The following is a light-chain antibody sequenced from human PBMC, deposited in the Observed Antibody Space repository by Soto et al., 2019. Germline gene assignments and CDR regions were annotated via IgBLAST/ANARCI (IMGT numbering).Light chain of an antibody. J-gene: IGKJ4*01. V-gene: IGKV3-20*01. Sequence: EIVLTQSPGTLSLSPGERATLSCRASQSVSSSYLAWYQQKPGQAPRLLIYGASSSATGIPDRFSGSGSGTDFPLTISRLEPEDFAVYYCQQYGSSPRLTFGGGTKVEIK. CDR2: GAS. CDR1: QSVSSSY. CDR3: QQYGSSPRLT.